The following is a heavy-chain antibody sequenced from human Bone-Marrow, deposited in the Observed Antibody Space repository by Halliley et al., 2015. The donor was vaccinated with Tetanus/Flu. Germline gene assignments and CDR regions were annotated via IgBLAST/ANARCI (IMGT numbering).Heavy chain of an antibody. CDR2: ISHSGSA. V-gene: IGHV4-34*01. Sequence: GLVKPSETLSLTCAVVDESLSGYYWSWLRQPPGKGLEWIGEISHSGSARYNSALRSRATMSVDTSKKQISLKLRSATAADTAVYYCARGGWRRQRNWFDPWGQGTLVTVSS. CDR3: ARGGWRRQRNWFDP. D-gene: IGHD6-19*01. J-gene: IGHJ5*02. CDR1: DESLSGYY.